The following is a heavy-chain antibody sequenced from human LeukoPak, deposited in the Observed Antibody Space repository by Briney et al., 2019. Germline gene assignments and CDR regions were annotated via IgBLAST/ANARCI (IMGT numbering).Heavy chain of an antibody. V-gene: IGHV7-4-1*02. CDR1: GYTFTYYT. D-gene: IGHD5-12*01. J-gene: IGHJ4*02. CDR2: INTNTGNP. Sequence: GASVNVSCKASGYTFTYYTMNWVRQAPGQGLEWIGWINTNTGNPTYAQGFTGRFVFSLDTSVSTAFLQISSLKAADTAVYYCVRNGIYPLIYYDYWGQGTLVTVSS. CDR3: VRNGIYPLIYYDY.